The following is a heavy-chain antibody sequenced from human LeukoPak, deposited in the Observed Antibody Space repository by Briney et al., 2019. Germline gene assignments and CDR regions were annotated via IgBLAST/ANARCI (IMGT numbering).Heavy chain of an antibody. Sequence: KPGGSLRLSCAASGFTFSSYSMHWVRQAPGKGLEWVSSISSSSTYIYYADSVRGRFTISRDNAQNSLYLQMNSLRAEDTAVYYCARGESGGWFADYWGQGTLVTVSS. V-gene: IGHV3-21*01. J-gene: IGHJ4*02. CDR2: ISSSSTYI. D-gene: IGHD6-19*01. CDR3: ARGESGGWFADY. CDR1: GFTFSSYS.